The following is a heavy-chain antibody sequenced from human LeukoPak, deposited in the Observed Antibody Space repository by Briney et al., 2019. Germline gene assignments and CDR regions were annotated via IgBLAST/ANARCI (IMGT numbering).Heavy chain of an antibody. CDR1: GGSISSSSYY. Sequence: SETLSLTCTVSGGSISSSSYYWGWIRQPPGKGLEWIGSIYYGGSTYYNPSLKSRVTISVDTSKNQFSLKLSSVTAADTAVYYCARVLGASSTSFLSYYYYYYGMDVWGQGTTVTVSS. CDR3: ARVLGASSTSFLSYYYYYYGMDV. D-gene: IGHD2-2*01. CDR2: IYYGGST. J-gene: IGHJ6*02. V-gene: IGHV4-39*07.